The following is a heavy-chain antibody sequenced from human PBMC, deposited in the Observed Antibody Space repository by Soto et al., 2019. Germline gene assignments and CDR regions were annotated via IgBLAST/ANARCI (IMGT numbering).Heavy chain of an antibody. V-gene: IGHV4-30-4*01. CDR3: ASEPRVPAAPDFSYYYGMDV. CDR2: IYYSGST. Sequence: QVQLQESGPGLVKPSQTLSLTCTVSGGSISSVDYYWSWIRQPPGKGLEWIGYIYYSGSTYHNPSLESRVTIPVDTSKNQFSLKLSSVTAADTAVYYCASEPRVPAAPDFSYYYGMDVWGQGTTVTVSS. D-gene: IGHD2-2*01. J-gene: IGHJ6*02. CDR1: GGSISSVDYY.